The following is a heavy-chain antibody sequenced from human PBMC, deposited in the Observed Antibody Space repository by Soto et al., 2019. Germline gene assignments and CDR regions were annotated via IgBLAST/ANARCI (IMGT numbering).Heavy chain of an antibody. CDR1: GFSFSNYW. D-gene: IGHD2-21*02. Sequence: GGSLRLSCTTSGFSFSNYWMTWVRQAPGKGLEWVANIKQDGGEDFYVASVKGRFTISRDNAKNSLYLQMNSLRAEDTAVYFCAKDGGSDSYFFDHWGQGTLVTVS. CDR3: AKDGGSDSYFFDH. J-gene: IGHJ4*02. CDR2: IKQDGGED. V-gene: IGHV3-7*03.